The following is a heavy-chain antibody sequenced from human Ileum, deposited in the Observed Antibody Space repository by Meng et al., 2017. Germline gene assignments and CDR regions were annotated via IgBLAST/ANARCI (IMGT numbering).Heavy chain of an antibody. D-gene: IGHD7-27*01. CDR3: ARDHWGSLDY. CDR1: GGSVSTSDYQ. Sequence: VQLQESGPGLVRPSETLSLICTVSGGSVSTSDYQWGWIRQPPGKGLEWIGYAGTSYNPSLKSRVTISVDTSKRQFSLKLTSVTAADTAAYYCARDHWGSLDYWGQGILVTVSS. CDR2: AGT. V-gene: IGHV4-61*08. J-gene: IGHJ4*02.